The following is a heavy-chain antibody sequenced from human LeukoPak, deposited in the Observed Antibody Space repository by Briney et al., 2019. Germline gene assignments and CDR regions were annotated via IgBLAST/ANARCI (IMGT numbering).Heavy chain of an antibody. D-gene: IGHD2-2*01. CDR3: ARRGYCSSTSCPPDY. CDR2: IYPGDSDT. J-gene: IGHJ4*02. CDR1: GYSFTSYW. Sequence: GESLKIYCKGSGYSFTSYWIGWVRPMPGKGRGWMGIIYPGDSDTRYSPSFQGQVTISADKSISTAYLQWSSLKASDTAMYYCARRGYCSSTSCPPDYWGQGTLVTVSS. V-gene: IGHV5-51*01.